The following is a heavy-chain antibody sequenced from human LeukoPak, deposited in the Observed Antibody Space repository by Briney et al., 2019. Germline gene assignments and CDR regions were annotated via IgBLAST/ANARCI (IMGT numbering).Heavy chain of an antibody. CDR3: ASRPTFYYGSGSYPRRFYDY. J-gene: IGHJ4*02. Sequence: SETLSLTCTVSGGSISSSNYYWGWIRQPPGKGLEWIGSIYYSGSTYNNPSPKSRVTISVDTSKNHFSLKLSSVTAADTAVYYCASRPTFYYGSGSYPRRFYDYWGQGTLVTVSS. V-gene: IGHV4-39*02. CDR2: IYYSGST. D-gene: IGHD3-10*01. CDR1: GGSISSSNYY.